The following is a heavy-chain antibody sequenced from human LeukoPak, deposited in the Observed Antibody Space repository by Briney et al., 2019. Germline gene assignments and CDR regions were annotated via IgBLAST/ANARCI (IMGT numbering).Heavy chain of an antibody. D-gene: IGHD5-12*01. J-gene: IGHJ5*02. Sequence: SVKVSCKASGYTFTGYYMHWVRQAPGQGLEWMGGIIPIFGTANYAQKFQGRVTITADESTSTAYMELSSLRSEDTAVYYCARRLRLIDNWFDPWGQGTLVTVSS. CDR1: GYTFTGYY. CDR3: ARRLRLIDNWFDP. V-gene: IGHV1-69*13. CDR2: IIPIFGTA.